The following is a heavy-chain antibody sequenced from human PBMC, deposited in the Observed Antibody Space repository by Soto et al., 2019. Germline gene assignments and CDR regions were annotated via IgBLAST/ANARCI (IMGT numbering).Heavy chain of an antibody. CDR1: GFSLRTIGVG. J-gene: IGHJ5*02. CDR3: AKSGSSGWYGWFDP. V-gene: IGHV2-5*01. Sequence: SGPTLVNARQTLTLTCIFSGFSLRTIGVGLGWIRQPPGNALEWLGFIYWNDDKRYSPSLKSRLTITKDTSKNQVVLTMTNMDPVDTATYYCAKSGSSGWYGWFDPWGQGTLVPVS. D-gene: IGHD6-19*01. CDR2: IYWNDDK.